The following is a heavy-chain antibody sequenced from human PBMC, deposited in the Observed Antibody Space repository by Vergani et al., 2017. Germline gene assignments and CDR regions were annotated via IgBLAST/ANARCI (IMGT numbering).Heavy chain of an antibody. CDR2: ISSSGSTI. J-gene: IGHJ2*01. CDR3: ARAGYRGYYSGL. D-gene: IGHD3-10*01. Sequence: EVQLVESGGGLVQPGGSLRLSCAASGFTFSSYEMNWVRQAPGKGLEWVSYISSSGSTIYYADSVKGRFTISRDNAKNSLYLQMNSLRAEDTALYHCARAGYRGYYSGLWGRGTLVTVSS. CDR1: GFTFSSYE. V-gene: IGHV3-48*03.